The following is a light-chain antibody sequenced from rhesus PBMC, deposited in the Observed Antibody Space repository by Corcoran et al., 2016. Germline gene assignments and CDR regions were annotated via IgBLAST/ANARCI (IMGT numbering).Light chain of an antibody. J-gene: IGKJ1*01. CDR1: QRGSSS. Sequence: EIVMTQSPATLALFPGERATLSCRAIQRGSSSLAWYQQKTGQAPKLLIYVASSRATGIPARFRGSGSRTDVTLTIGRLEPEDVGVYYCQQDYSWPRTFGQGTKVEI. V-gene: IGKV3-42*01. CDR2: VAS. CDR3: QQDYSWPRT.